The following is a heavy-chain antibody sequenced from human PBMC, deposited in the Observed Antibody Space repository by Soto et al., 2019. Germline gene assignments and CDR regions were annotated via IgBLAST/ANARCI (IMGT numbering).Heavy chain of an antibody. CDR2: ISYDGSNK. CDR3: ARGLCPDFWSGYCPYYYYYMDV. Sequence: GGSLRLSCAASGFRLSDYWMHWVRQVPGKGLVWVSRISYDGSNKYYADSVKGRFTISRDNSKNTLYLQMNSLRAEDTAEYYCARGLCPDFWSGYCPYYYYYMDVWGKGTTVTVSS. J-gene: IGHJ6*03. D-gene: IGHD3-3*01. CDR1: GFRLSDYW. V-gene: IGHV3-30-3*01.